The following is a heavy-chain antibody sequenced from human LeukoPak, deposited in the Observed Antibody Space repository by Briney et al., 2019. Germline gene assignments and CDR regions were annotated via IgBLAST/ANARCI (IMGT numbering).Heavy chain of an antibody. CDR3: ASPHVSSSGAFDI. CDR1: GYTFTGYY. CDR2: TNPNSGGT. V-gene: IGHV1-2*02. D-gene: IGHD6-6*01. J-gene: IGHJ3*02. Sequence: ASVKVSCKASGYTFTGYYMHWVRQAPGQGLEWMGWTNPNSGGTNYAQKFQGRVTMTRDTSISTAYMELSRLRSDDTAVYYCASPHVSSSGAFDIWGQGTMVTVSS.